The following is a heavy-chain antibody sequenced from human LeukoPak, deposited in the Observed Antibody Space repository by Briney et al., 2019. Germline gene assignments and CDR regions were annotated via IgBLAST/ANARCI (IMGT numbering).Heavy chain of an antibody. V-gene: IGHV4-38-2*02. D-gene: IGHD4-17*01. CDR3: ARVGGYGDYVFDY. CDR2: IYHSGST. CDR1: GYSISSGYY. Sequence: PSETLSLTCTVSGYSISSGYYWGWIRQPPGKGLEWIGSIYHSGSTYYNPSLKSRVTISVDTSKNQFSLKLSSVTAADTAVYYCARVGGYGDYVFDYWGQGTLVTVSS. J-gene: IGHJ4*02.